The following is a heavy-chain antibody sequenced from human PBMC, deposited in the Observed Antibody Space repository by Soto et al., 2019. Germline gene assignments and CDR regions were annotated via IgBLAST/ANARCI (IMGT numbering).Heavy chain of an antibody. CDR1: GGSFSGYY. J-gene: IGHJ3*02. CDR3: ARTPYYYDSSGYHGAFDI. V-gene: IGHV4-34*01. D-gene: IGHD3-22*01. CDR2: INHSGST. Sequence: SETLSLTCAVYGGSFSGYYWSWIRQPPGKGLEWIGEINHSGSTNYNPSLKSRVTISVDTSKNQFSLKLSSVTAADTAVYYCARTPYYYDSSGYHGAFDIWGQGTMVTVSS.